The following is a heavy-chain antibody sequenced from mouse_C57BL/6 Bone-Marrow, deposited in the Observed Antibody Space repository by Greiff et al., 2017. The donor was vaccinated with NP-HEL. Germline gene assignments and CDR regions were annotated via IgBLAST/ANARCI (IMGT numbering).Heavy chain of an antibody. V-gene: IGHV7-3*01. CDR2: IRNKANGYTT. CDR3: SRGWLQTTYYFDY. D-gene: IGHD2-3*01. J-gene: IGHJ2*01. CDR1: GFTFTDYY. Sequence: EVQGVESGGGLVQPGGSLSLSCAASGFTFTDYYMSWVRQPPGKALEWLGFIRNKANGYTTEYSASVKGRFTISRDNSQITLYLQMNALRAEDSATYYCSRGWLQTTYYFDYWGQGTTLTVSS.